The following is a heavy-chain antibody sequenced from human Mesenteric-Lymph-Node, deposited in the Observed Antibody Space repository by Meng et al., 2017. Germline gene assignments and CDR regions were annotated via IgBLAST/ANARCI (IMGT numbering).Heavy chain of an antibody. V-gene: IGHV3-30*04. CDR3: ARDWAPFDY. J-gene: IGHJ4*02. D-gene: IGHD3-16*01. Sequence: QVQLVGSGGGVVQPGRSLGLSCAASGFTFSRYAMHWVRQAPGKGLGWVAVISYDGSNKYYADSVKGRFTISRDNSKNTLYLQMNSLRAEDTAVYYCARDWAPFDYWGQGTLVTASS. CDR1: GFTFSRYA. CDR2: ISYDGSNK.